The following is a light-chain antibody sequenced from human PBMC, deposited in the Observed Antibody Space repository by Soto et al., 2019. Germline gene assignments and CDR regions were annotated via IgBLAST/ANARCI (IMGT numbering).Light chain of an antibody. Sequence: QSVLTQPRSVSGSPGQSVTISCTGTSSDVGSYNYVSWYQQHPGKAPKFIIYDVNKRPSGVPDRFSGSKSGNTASLTISGLQAEDEADYYCCSYADTSTFVVFGGGTKLTVL. CDR3: CSYADTSTFVV. CDR2: DVN. J-gene: IGLJ2*01. V-gene: IGLV2-11*01. CDR1: SSDVGSYNY.